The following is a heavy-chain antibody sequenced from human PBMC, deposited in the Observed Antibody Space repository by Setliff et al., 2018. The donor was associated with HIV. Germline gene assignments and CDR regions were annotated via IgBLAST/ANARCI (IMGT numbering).Heavy chain of an antibody. CDR2: IFTSGST. CDR1: GDSISSYS. D-gene: IGHD3-10*01. J-gene: IGHJ5*02. V-gene: IGHV4-4*09. CDR3: ARRIDDSGSFPDKNWFDT. Sequence: SETLSLTCTVSGDSISSYSWNWIRQSPGGGLEWIGFIFTSGSTKYNPSLQSRVTMSIDTSKNQFSLRLTSVTAADTAVYYCARRIDDSGSFPDKNWFDTWGQGSLVTVSS.